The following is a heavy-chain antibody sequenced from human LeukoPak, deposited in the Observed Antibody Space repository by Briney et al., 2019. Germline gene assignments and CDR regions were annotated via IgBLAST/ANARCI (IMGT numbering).Heavy chain of an antibody. CDR1: GFTFSNAW. D-gene: IGHD3-22*01. J-gene: IGHJ4*02. CDR2: IYYSGST. V-gene: IGHV4-59*01. CDR3: ARYYYDSSGYYSFDY. Sequence: GSLRLSCAASGFTFSNAWMSWVRQAPGKGLEWIGYIYYSGSTNYNPSLKSRVTISVDTSKNQFSLKLSSVTAADTAVYYCARYYYDSSGYYSFDYWGQGTLVTVSS.